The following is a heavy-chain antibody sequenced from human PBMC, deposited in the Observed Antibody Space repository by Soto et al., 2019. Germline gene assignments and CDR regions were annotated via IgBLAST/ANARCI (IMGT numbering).Heavy chain of an antibody. V-gene: IGHV4-59*01. CDR2: IYYSGST. CDR1: GGPMSSCY. J-gene: IGHJ5*02. D-gene: IGHD1-7*01. Sequence: SETRCLTVTGSGGPMSSCYRSWIPHPPGKGLEWIGYIYYSGSTNYNPSIKSRVTISVDTSKYQFSLKLSSVTAADTAVYYCAREGGDWNYDTWGQGTLVTVSS. CDR3: AREGGDWNYDT.